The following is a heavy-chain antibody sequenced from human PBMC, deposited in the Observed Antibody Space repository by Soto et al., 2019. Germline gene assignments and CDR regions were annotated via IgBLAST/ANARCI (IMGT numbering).Heavy chain of an antibody. CDR2: IYHSGST. Sequence: QVQLQESGPGLVKPSGTLSLTCAVSSGSISSSNWWSWVRQPPGKGLEWIGEIYHSGSTNYNPSLKSRVTISVDKSKNQFSLKLSSVTAADTAVYYCERVSIPIYYYYYMDVWGKGTTVTVSS. J-gene: IGHJ6*03. CDR3: ERVSIPIYYYYYMDV. V-gene: IGHV4-4*02. CDR1: SGSISSSNW.